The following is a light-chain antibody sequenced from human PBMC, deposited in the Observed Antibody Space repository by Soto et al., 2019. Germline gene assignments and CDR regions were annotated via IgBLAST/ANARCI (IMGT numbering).Light chain of an antibody. CDR2: SAS. Sequence: DIQLTQSPSSLSGSVGDRVTIPGRVSQCRSNYLNWYRQKPGKVPKVLICSASNLQSGVPSRISGSGSGTDFTLTITSLQPEDVATYYGQRTYNPFGPGTKVDIK. J-gene: IGKJ3*01. CDR3: QRTYNP. CDR1: QCRSNY. V-gene: IGKV1-27*01.